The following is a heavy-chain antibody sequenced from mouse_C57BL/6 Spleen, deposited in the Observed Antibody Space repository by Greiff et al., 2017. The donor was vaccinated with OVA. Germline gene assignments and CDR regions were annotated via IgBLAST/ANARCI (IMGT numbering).Heavy chain of an antibody. V-gene: IGHV1-80*01. J-gene: IGHJ2*01. CDR3: ARSLYYYGGFDY. CDR1: GYAFSSYW. Sequence: QVQLQQSGAELVKPGASVKISCKASGYAFSSYWMNWVKQRPGKGLEWIGQIYPGDGDTNYNGKFKGKATLTADKSSSTAYMQLSSLTSEDSAVYFCARSLYYYGGFDYWGQGTTLTVSS. CDR2: IYPGDGDT. D-gene: IGHD1-1*01.